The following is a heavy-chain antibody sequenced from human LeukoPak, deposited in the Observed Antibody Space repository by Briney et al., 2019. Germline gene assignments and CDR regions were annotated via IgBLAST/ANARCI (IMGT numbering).Heavy chain of an antibody. CDR3: ARFGAGSSGYYLDY. D-gene: IGHD3-22*01. CDR1: GYTFTTHD. V-gene: IGHV1-18*01. J-gene: IGHJ4*02. Sequence: ASVKVSCKASGYTFTTHDINWVRQATGQGLEWMGWNSAYNGNTNYAQKLQGRVTMTTDTSTSTAYMELRSLRSDDTAVYYCARFGAGSSGYYLDYWGQGTLVTVSS. CDR2: NSAYNGNT.